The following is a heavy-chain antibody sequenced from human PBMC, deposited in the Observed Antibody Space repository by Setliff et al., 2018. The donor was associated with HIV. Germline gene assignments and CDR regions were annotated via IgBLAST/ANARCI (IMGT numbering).Heavy chain of an antibody. D-gene: IGHD3-16*01. V-gene: IGHV4-59*01. CDR2: IYNSVTT. CDR1: GASISSNT. CDR3: ARHNVITYGGLFFDYYYYGMDV. J-gene: IGHJ6*02. Sequence: PSETLSLTCIVSGASISSNTWSWIRQAPGKGLQWIGFIYNSVTTNYNPSLNSRGTISLDTSKNELSLKLTSVTAADTALYYCARHNVITYGGLFFDYYYYGMDVWAHGTTVTVSS.